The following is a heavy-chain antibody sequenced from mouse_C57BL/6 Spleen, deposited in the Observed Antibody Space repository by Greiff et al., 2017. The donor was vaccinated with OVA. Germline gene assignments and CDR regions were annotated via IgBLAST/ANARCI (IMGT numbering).Heavy chain of an antibody. D-gene: IGHD2-4*01. CDR3: ARGGYDYDGLAY. J-gene: IGHJ3*01. CDR1: GYAFSSSW. Sequence: QVQLQQSGPELVKPGASVKISCKASGYAFSSSWMNWVKQRPGKGLEWIGRIYPGDGDTNYNGKFKGKATLTADKSSSTAYMQLSSLTSEDSAVYFCARGGYDYDGLAYWGQGTLVTVSA. CDR2: IYPGDGDT. V-gene: IGHV1-82*01.